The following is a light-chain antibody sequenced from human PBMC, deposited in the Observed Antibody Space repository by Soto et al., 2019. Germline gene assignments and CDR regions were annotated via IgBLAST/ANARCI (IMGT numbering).Light chain of an antibody. CDR2: END. J-gene: IGLJ1*01. V-gene: IGLV1-51*02. CDR1: SSNIGKYY. Sequence: QSVLTQPPSVSAAPWQKVTMSCSGSSSNIGKYYVSWHQQLPGTAPKLLIYENDKLPSAIPDLFSGSKSGTSATLGITGLQTGAEAAYYCGTWDRRLTTFVFGPGTKVTVL. CDR3: GTWDRRLTTFV.